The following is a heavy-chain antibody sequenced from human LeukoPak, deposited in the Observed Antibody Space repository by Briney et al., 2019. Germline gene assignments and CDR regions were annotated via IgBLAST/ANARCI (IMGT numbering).Heavy chain of an antibody. CDR2: IYYRGST. J-gene: IGHJ6*03. CDR1: GGSISSSNYY. D-gene: IGHD2-15*01. Sequence: SETLSLTCTVSGGSISSSNYYWGWIRQPPGKGLEWIGSIYYRGSTYYNPSLMSRVTIFVDTSKNQFSLKLSSVTAADTAVYYCARHGYCSGGSCYSWGYYYYMDVWGKGTTVTISS. V-gene: IGHV4-39*01. CDR3: ARHGYCSGGSCYSWGYYYYMDV.